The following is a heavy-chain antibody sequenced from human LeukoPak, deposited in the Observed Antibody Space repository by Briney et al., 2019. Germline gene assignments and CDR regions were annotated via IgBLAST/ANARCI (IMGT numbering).Heavy chain of an antibody. V-gene: IGHV1-46*01. Sequence: ASVKVSCKASGYTFTSYYMHWVRQAPGQGLEWMGIINPSGGSTSYAQKFQGRVTITADESTSTAYMELSSLRSEDTAVYYCARVSLGNEPGSPQNYYYYSMDVWGQGTTVTVSS. CDR3: ARVSLGNEPGSPQNYYYYSMDV. CDR1: GYTFTSYY. J-gene: IGHJ6*02. CDR2: INPSGGST.